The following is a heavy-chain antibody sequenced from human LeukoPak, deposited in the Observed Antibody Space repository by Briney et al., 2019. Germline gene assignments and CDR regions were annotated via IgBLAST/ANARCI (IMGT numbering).Heavy chain of an antibody. D-gene: IGHD6-13*01. V-gene: IGHV1-2*06. J-gene: IGHJ5*02. Sequence: GASVKVSCTASGYTFTGYYMHWVRQAPGQGLEWMGRINPNSGGTNYAQKFQGRVTMTRDTSISTAYMELSRLRSDDTAVYYCARDESQQLVLDNWFDPWGQRTLVTVSS. CDR1: GYTFTGYY. CDR2: INPNSGGT. CDR3: ARDESQQLVLDNWFDP.